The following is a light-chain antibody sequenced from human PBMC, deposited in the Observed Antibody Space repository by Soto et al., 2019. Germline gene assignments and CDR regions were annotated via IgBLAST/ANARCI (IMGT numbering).Light chain of an antibody. CDR1: SNDVGGYNY. Sequence: QSALTQPRSVSGSPGPAVTLSCTGTSNDVGGYNYVTWYQQYPGKAPKVMIYDVKTRPSGVPDRFSGSKSGNTASLTISGLQAEDEADYYCCSYAGDYTFVFGTGTKLTVL. CDR2: DVK. V-gene: IGLV2-11*01. CDR3: CSYAGDYTFV. J-gene: IGLJ1*01.